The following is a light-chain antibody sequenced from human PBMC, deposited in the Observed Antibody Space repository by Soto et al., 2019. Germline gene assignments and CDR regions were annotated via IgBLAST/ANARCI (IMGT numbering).Light chain of an antibody. V-gene: IGKV3-11*01. J-gene: IGKJ1*01. CDR2: DAF. CDR3: QQRSNWPPTWT. CDR1: QSVSSY. Sequence: EIVLTQSPATLSLSPGERATLSCRASQSVSSYLAWYQHKPGQAPRLLIYDAFKRASGIPARFSGSGSGTDFTLTISSLEPEDFAVYYCQQRSNWPPTWTFGQGTRVEI.